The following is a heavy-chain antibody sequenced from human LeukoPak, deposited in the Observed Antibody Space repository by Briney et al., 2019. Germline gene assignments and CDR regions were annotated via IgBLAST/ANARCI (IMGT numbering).Heavy chain of an antibody. Sequence: SETLSLTCAVYGGSFSNYYWGWIRQPPGQGLEWIGTINYSGSTYYNPSLKSRVTISIDTSKSHISLKVNSVTAADTAVYYCARGSGRYWGQGTLVTVSS. CDR1: GGSFSNYY. V-gene: IGHV4-34*01. J-gene: IGHJ4*02. D-gene: IGHD2-8*02. CDR3: ARGSGRY. CDR2: INYSGST.